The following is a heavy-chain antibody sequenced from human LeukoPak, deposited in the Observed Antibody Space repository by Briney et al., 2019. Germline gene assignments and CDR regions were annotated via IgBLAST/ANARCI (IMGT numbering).Heavy chain of an antibody. V-gene: IGHV3-33*01. D-gene: IGHD3-3*01. Sequence: GGSLRLSCAASGCTFSSYGMHWVRQARGKGLEWVAGIWYDGSNKYYADSVKGRFTISRDNSKNTLYLQMNSLRLEDTAVYYCARRYYDFSSGPGNAQHVDIWGQGTMVTVSS. CDR3: ARRYYDFSSGPGNAQHVDI. CDR2: IWYDGSNK. J-gene: IGHJ3*02. CDR1: GCTFSSYG.